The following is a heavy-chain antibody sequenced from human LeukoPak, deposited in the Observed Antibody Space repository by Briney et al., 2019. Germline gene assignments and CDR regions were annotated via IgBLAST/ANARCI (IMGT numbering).Heavy chain of an antibody. CDR1: GFTFSNYA. J-gene: IGHJ4*02. D-gene: IGHD4/OR15-4a*01. V-gene: IGHV3-30*04. Sequence: PGGSLRLSCAASGFTFSNYAMHWVRQAPDKGLEWVAVVSYDGSNKYYADSVKGRFTVSRDNSKNTLYLQMNSLRAEDTAVYYCARREGQSANYYYFDYWGQGTLVTVSS. CDR3: ARREGQSANYYYFDY. CDR2: VSYDGSNK.